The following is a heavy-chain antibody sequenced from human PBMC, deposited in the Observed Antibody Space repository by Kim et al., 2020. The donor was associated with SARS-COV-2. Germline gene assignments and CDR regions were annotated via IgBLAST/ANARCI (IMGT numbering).Heavy chain of an antibody. CDR2: INPSGGST. CDR3: ASGYCSGGSCYPPYYYYGMDV. CDR1: GYTFTSYY. Sequence: ASVKVSCKASGYTFTSYYMHWVRQAPGQGLEWMGIINPSGGSTSYAQKFQGRVTMTRDTSTSTVYMELSSLRSEDTAVYYCASGYCSGGSCYPPYYYYGMDVWGQGTTVTVSS. D-gene: IGHD2-15*01. J-gene: IGHJ6*02. V-gene: IGHV1-46*01.